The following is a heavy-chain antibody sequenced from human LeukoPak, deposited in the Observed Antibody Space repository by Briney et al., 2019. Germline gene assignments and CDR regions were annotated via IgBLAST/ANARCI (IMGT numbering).Heavy chain of an antibody. CDR1: GYSISRGYY. CDR2: IYHSGST. CDR3: AREIGYSYGPPGY. V-gene: IGHV4-38-2*02. Sequence: PSETLSLTCTVSGYSISRGYYWGWIRQPPGKGLEWIGSIYHSGSTYYNPSLKSRVTISVDTSKNQFSLKLSSVTAADTAVYYCAREIGYSYGPPGYWGQGTLVTVSS. J-gene: IGHJ4*02. D-gene: IGHD5-18*01.